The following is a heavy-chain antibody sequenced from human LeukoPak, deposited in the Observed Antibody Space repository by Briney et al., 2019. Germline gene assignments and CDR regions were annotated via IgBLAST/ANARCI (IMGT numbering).Heavy chain of an antibody. V-gene: IGHV4-39*01. Sequence: ETLSLTCTVSGGSISSSSYYWGWIRQPPGKGLEWIGNIYYSGSTYYNPSLKSRVTISVDTSKNQFSLKLSSVTAADTAVYYCARLGSTLVYYNYMDVWGKGTTVTASS. D-gene: IGHD5/OR15-5a*01. J-gene: IGHJ6*03. CDR2: IYYSGST. CDR1: GGSISSSSYY. CDR3: ARLGSTLVYYNYMDV.